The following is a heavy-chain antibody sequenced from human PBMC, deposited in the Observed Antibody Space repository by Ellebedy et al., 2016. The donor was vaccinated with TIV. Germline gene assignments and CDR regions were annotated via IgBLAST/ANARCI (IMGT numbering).Heavy chain of an antibody. CDR2: INPNSGGT. J-gene: IGHJ6*02. Sequence: AASVKVSCKASGYTFTSYGISWVRQAPGQGLEWMGWINPNSGGTNYAQKFQGWVTMTRDTSISTAYMELSRLRSDDTAVYYCARDRGNSSGYPYYYYGMDVWGQGTTVTVSS. CDR1: GYTFTSYG. D-gene: IGHD3-22*01. V-gene: IGHV1-2*04. CDR3: ARDRGNSSGYPYYYYGMDV.